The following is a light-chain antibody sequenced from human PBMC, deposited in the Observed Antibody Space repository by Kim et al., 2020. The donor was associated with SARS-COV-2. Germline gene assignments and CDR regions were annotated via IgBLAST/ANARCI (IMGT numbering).Light chain of an antibody. CDR3: QQRSNWPWT. CDR1: QSVSSY. Sequence: LSPGERVTLSFRASQSVSSYLAWFQQKRGQPPRLLIYDAFNRATGIPAKFSGSGSGTDFTLTISSLEPEDFAVYYCQQRSNWPWTFGQGTKVDIK. V-gene: IGKV3-11*01. J-gene: IGKJ1*01. CDR2: DAF.